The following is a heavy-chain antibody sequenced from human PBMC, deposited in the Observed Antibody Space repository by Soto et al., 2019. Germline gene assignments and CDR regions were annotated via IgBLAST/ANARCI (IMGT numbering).Heavy chain of an antibody. J-gene: IGHJ4*02. V-gene: IGHV4-28*03. Sequence: PSETLSLTCAVSGYSISSSNWWGWIRQPPGKGLEWIGYIYYSGTTYYNPSLKSRVTMSVDTSKNQFSLKLTSVTAVDTAVYYCARGPGESSSPYDYWGQGTLVTVSS. CDR2: IYYSGTT. CDR3: ARGPGESSSPYDY. CDR1: GYSISSSNW. D-gene: IGHD6-6*01.